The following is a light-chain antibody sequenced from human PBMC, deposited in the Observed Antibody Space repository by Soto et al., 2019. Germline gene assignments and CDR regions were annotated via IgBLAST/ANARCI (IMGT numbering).Light chain of an antibody. Sequence: EIVLTQSPGTLSLSPGDRATLSFSASQRVSSSYLAWYQQTPGQAPRLLIYGASSRATGIPDRFSGSGSGTDFTLSISRLEPEDFAVYYCQQYGTSPLTFGGGTKVDIK. V-gene: IGKV3-20*01. CDR2: GAS. CDR1: QRVSSSY. CDR3: QQYGTSPLT. J-gene: IGKJ4*01.